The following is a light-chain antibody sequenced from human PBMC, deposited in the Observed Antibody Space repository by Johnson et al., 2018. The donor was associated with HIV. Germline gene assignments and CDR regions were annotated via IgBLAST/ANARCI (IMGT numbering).Light chain of an antibody. J-gene: IGLJ1*01. CDR3: GTWDSSLSALYV. CDR2: DNN. Sequence: QSVLTQPPSVSAAPGQKVTISCSGSSSNIGNNYVSWYQQLPGTAPKLLIYDNNKRTSGIPARFFGSKSGTSATLGITGLQTGDEADYYCGTWDSSLSALYVFGTGTKVTVL. CDR1: SSNIGNNY. V-gene: IGLV1-51*01.